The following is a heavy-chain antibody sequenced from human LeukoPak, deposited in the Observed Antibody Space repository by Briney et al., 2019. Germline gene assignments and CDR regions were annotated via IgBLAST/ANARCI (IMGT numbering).Heavy chain of an antibody. Sequence: SQTLSLTCAISGDSVSSNSAAWNWIRRSPSRGLGWLGRTYYRSKWYNDYAVSVRSRITINPDTSKNQFSLQLNSVTPEDTAVYYCAREYSTYPYYYYGMDVWGQGTTVTVSS. D-gene: IGHD6-13*01. CDR1: GDSVSSNSAA. J-gene: IGHJ6*02. CDR2: TYYRSKWYN. CDR3: AREYSTYPYYYYGMDV. V-gene: IGHV6-1*01.